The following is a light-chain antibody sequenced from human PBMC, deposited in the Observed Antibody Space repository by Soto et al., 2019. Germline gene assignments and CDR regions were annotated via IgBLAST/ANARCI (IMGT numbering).Light chain of an antibody. Sequence: QSALTQPPSASGSPGQSVTISCTGTSSDVGGYNYVSWYQQHPGQAPKLMISEVSKRPSGVPDRFSGSKSGNTASLTVSGRQAEDEADYYCSSFAGNNNLVFGGGTKLTVL. CDR3: SSFAGNNNLV. J-gene: IGLJ2*01. CDR1: SSDVGGYNY. V-gene: IGLV2-8*01. CDR2: EVS.